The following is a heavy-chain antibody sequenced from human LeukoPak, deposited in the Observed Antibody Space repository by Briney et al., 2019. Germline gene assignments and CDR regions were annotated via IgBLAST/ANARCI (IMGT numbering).Heavy chain of an antibody. CDR2: IYTSGST. J-gene: IGHJ4*02. CDR3: ASYSSSTWYGLDY. CDR1: SGSISSYY. D-gene: IGHD6-13*01. V-gene: IGHV4-4*07. Sequence: SETLSLTCTVSSGSISSYYWSWIRQPAGKGREWIGRIYTSGSTDYNPSLKSRVTMSVATSKNQFSLKLSSVTAADTAVYYCASYSSSTWYGLDYWGQGTLVTVSS.